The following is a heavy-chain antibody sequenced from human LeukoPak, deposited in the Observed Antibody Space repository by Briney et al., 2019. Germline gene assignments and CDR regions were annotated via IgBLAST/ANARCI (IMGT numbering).Heavy chain of an antibody. CDR1: GGSISSYY. CDR3: ARGQLWPHFDY. V-gene: IGHV4-59*12. Sequence: ETLSLTCTVSGGSISSYYWSWIRQPPGKGLEWIGYIYYSGSTNYNPSLKSRVTISVDTSKNQFSLKLSSVTAADTAVYYCARGQLWPHFDYWGQGTLVTVSS. J-gene: IGHJ4*02. CDR2: IYYSGST. D-gene: IGHD5-18*01.